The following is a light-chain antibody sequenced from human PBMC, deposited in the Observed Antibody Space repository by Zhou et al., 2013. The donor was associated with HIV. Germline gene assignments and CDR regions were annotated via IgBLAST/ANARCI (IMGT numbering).Light chain of an antibody. CDR1: ETVGKS. J-gene: IGKJ4*02. CDR2: KTS. Sequence: DIQMTQSPSTLSAAIGDSVIITCRANETVGKSLAWYQQKPGKAPKLLIFKTSSVDVGVPSRFSGSGTGTEFTLTISRLQVEDVATYYCQHCFERPLQFGGGTKVEI. CDR3: QHCFERPLQ. V-gene: IGKV1-5*03.